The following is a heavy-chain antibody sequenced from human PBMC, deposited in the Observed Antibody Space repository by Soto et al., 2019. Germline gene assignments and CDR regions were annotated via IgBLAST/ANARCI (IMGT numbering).Heavy chain of an antibody. V-gene: IGHV3-23*01. CDR1: GFTFSSYA. Sequence: EVQLLESGGGLVQPGGSLRLSCAASGFTFSSYAMSWVRQAPGKGLEWVSAISGSGGSTYYADSVKGRFTISRDNSKKTLYLQMNSLRAEDTAVYYCAKDQHWNYGYGMDVWGQGTTVTVSS. D-gene: IGHD1-1*01. CDR3: AKDQHWNYGYGMDV. CDR2: ISGSGGST. J-gene: IGHJ6*02.